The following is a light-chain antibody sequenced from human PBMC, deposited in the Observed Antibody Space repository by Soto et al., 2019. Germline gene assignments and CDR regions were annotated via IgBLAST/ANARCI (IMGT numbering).Light chain of an antibody. CDR3: AAWDDSLNGVV. CDR1: SSNIGSKT. CDR2: SNN. Sequence: QSVLTQPPSASGTPGQRVTISCSGSSSNIGSKTVNLYQQLPGTAPKLLIYSNNQRPSGVPDRFSGSKSGTSASLAISGLQSEDEADYYCAAWDDSLNGVVFGGGTKLTV. V-gene: IGLV1-44*01. J-gene: IGLJ2*01.